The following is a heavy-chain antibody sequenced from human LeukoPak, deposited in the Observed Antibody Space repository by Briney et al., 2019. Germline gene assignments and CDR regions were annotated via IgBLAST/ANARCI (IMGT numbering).Heavy chain of an antibody. CDR2: IKQDGSEK. D-gene: IGHD4-11*01. V-gene: IGHV3-7*01. J-gene: IGHJ3*02. Sequence: GGSLRLSCAASGFTFSSYWMSWVRQAPGKGLEWVANIKQDGSEKYYVDSVKGRFTISRDNAKNSLYLQMNSLRAEDTAVYYCAREIGTYSNYALGAFDIWGQGTMVTVSS. CDR1: GFTFSSYW. CDR3: AREIGTYSNYALGAFDI.